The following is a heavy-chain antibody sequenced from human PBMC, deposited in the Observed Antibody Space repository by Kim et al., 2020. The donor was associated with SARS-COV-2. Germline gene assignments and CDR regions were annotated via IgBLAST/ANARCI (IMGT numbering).Heavy chain of an antibody. CDR2: IYYSGST. CDR3: ARVRTHRNIVVVPVTNWFDP. D-gene: IGHD2-2*01. Sequence: SETPSPPCTVSGGSISSGGYYWSWIRQHPGKGLEWIGYIYYSGSTYYNPSLKSRVTISVDTSKNQFSLKLSSVTAADTAVYYCARVRTHRNIVVVPVTNWFDPWGQGTLVTVSS. J-gene: IGHJ5*02. V-gene: IGHV4-31*03. CDR1: GGSISSGGYY.